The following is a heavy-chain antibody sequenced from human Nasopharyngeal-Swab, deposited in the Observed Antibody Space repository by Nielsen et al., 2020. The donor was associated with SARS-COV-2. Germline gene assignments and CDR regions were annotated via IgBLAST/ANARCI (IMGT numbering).Heavy chain of an antibody. Sequence: GESLKISCAASGFTFSSYWMSWVRQAPGKGLEWVANIKQDGSEKYYVDSVKGRFAISRDNAKNSLYLQMNSLRVEDTAVYYCAREAVAGYFDYWGQGTLVTVSS. CDR3: AREAVAGYFDY. CDR2: IKQDGSEK. V-gene: IGHV3-7*01. J-gene: IGHJ4*02. CDR1: GFTFSSYW. D-gene: IGHD6-19*01.